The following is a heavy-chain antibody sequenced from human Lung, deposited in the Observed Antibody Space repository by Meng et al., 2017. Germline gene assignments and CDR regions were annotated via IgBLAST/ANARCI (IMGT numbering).Heavy chain of an antibody. J-gene: IGHJ4*02. Sequence: VPRVQSGAEVKKPGGSVKVSCKPSGYNFPDYWLHWVRRAPGQGLEWMGRIDPKSGDTHYAQRFQGRVTMTGDTSISTAYMELSGLRSDDTAMYYCARDEDISAAGKLFGDYWGQGTLVTVSS. CDR3: ARDEDISAAGKLFGDY. CDR2: IDPKSGDT. V-gene: IGHV1-2*06. D-gene: IGHD6-13*01. CDR1: GYNFPDYW.